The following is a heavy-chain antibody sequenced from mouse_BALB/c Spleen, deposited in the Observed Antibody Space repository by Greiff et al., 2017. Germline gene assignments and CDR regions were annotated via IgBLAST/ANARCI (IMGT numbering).Heavy chain of an antibody. CDR2: IWGDGST. V-gene: IGHV2-6-7*01. Sequence: VQVVESGPGLVAPSQSLSITCTVSGFSLTGYGVNWVRQPPGKGLEWLGMIWGDGSTDYNSALKSRLSISKDNSKSQVFLKMNSLQTDDTARYYCARTIYYGPYYAMDYWGQGTSVTVSS. D-gene: IGHD2-1*01. CDR3: ARTIYYGPYYAMDY. CDR1: GFSLTGYG. J-gene: IGHJ4*01.